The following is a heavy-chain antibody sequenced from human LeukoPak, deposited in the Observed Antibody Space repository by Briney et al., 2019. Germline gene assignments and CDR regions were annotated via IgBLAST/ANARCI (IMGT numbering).Heavy chain of an antibody. Sequence: SETLSLTCTVSGYSISSGYYWGWIRQPPGKGLEWIGSIYHSGSTYYNPSLKSRVTISVDTSKNQFSLDLYFVTAADTAVYYCARLPMIRGVTEYYFDYWGQRSLVTVSS. CDR1: GYSISSGYY. J-gene: IGHJ4*02. CDR3: ARLPMIRGVTEYYFDY. V-gene: IGHV4-38-2*02. D-gene: IGHD3-10*01. CDR2: IYHSGST.